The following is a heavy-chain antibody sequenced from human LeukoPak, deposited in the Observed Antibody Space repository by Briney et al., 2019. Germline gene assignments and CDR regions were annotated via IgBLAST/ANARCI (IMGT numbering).Heavy chain of an antibody. Sequence: ASVKVSCKASGYTFTGYYIHWVRQAPGQGLEWMGWINPNTGGTHCAQKFQGRVTMTRDTSISTAYMEMSRLRSDDTAVYYCARDHRDSSGWYGGQYYYYGMDVWGQGTTVTVSS. CDR3: ARDHRDSSGWYGGQYYYYGMDV. V-gene: IGHV1-2*02. D-gene: IGHD6-19*01. J-gene: IGHJ6*02. CDR1: GYTFTGYY. CDR2: INPNTGGT.